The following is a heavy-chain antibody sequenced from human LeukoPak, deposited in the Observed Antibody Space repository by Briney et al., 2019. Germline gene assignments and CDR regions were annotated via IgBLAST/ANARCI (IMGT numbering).Heavy chain of an antibody. Sequence: SETLSLTCAVYGGSFSGYYWSWIRQPPGKGLEWIGEINHSGSTNYNPSLKSRVTISVDTSKNQFSLKLSSVTAADTAVYYCARDSSPYYGSGSYSAWGQGTLVTVSS. CDR2: INHSGST. CDR1: GGSFSGYY. CDR3: ARDSSPYYGSGSYSA. V-gene: IGHV4-34*01. J-gene: IGHJ4*02. D-gene: IGHD3-10*01.